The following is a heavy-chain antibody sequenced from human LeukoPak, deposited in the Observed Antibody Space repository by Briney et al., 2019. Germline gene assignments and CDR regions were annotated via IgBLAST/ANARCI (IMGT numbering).Heavy chain of an antibody. V-gene: IGHV3-74*01. Sequence: GGSLRLSCAASGFTFSGIWMHWVRQAPGKGLVWVSRLDSDASITNYADSVKGRFTISSDNAKNTLYLQMNSLTAEDTAVYYCARVPGYSVYFYGMDVWGQGTTVTVSS. CDR2: LDSDASIT. CDR3: ARVPGYSVYFYGMDV. J-gene: IGHJ6*02. D-gene: IGHD5/OR15-5a*01. CDR1: GFTFSGIW.